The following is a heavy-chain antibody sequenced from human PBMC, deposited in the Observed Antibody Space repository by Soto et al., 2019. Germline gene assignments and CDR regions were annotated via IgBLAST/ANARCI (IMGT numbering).Heavy chain of an antibody. CDR2: ISWNSGSI. J-gene: IGHJ6*02. V-gene: IGHV3-9*01. Sequence: SLKISCAASGFTFDDYAMHWVRQAPGKGLEWVSGISWNSGSIGYADSVKGRLTISRDNAKNSLYLQMNSLRAEDTALYYCAKENYHSSSDYYYYGMDVWGQGTTVTVSS. CDR1: GFTFDDYA. CDR3: AKENYHSSSDYYYYGMDV. D-gene: IGHD6-13*01.